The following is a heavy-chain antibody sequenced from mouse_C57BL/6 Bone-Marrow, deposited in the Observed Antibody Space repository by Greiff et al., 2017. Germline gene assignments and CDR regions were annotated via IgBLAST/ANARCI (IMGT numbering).Heavy chain of an antibody. D-gene: IGHD2-5*01. CDR1: GFTFSDYY. CDR3: ARQGIVTTKFAY. CDR2: ISNGGGST. J-gene: IGHJ3*01. Sequence: EVKLMESGGGLVQPGGSLKLSCAASGFTFSDYYMYWVRQTPEKRLEWVAYISNGGGSTYYPDTVKGRFTISRDNAKNTLYLQMSRLKSEDTAMYYCARQGIVTTKFAYWGQGTLVTVSA. V-gene: IGHV5-12*01.